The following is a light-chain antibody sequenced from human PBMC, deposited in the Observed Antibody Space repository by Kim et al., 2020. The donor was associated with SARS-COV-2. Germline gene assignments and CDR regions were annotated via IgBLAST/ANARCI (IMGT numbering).Light chain of an antibody. V-gene: IGLV1-47*01. CDR1: SSNIGSNY. J-gene: IGLJ3*02. CDR3: ASWNGNFWV. Sequence: TPGQKVTISCSGSSSNIGSNYVYWYQQFPVMAPKLLIYKNNLRPSGVPDRISGSKSGISASLAISGLRSEDAADYYCASWNGNFWVFGGGTKVTVL. CDR2: KNN.